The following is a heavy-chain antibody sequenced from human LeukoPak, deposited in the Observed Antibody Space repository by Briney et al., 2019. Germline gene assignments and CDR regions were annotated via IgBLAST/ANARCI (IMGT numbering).Heavy chain of an antibody. V-gene: IGHV3-7*01. Sequence: PGGSLRVSCAASGFTFSSHWMGWVRQAPGKGLEWVANIKQDGSEKYYVDSVKGRFTVSRDNAKTSLYLQMNSLRVEDTGVYYCARTGADHNDYSLYRWFDPWGQGTLVTVSS. CDR3: ARTGADHNDYSLYRWFDP. D-gene: IGHD4-11*01. CDR2: IKQDGSEK. J-gene: IGHJ5*02. CDR1: GFTFSSHW.